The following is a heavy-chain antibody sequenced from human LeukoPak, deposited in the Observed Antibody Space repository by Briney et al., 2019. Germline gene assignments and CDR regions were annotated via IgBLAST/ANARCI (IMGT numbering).Heavy chain of an antibody. CDR1: GFTFSDYW. CDR3: ARDPGFSSFDY. CDR2: INRDGSVK. J-gene: IGHJ4*02. D-gene: IGHD3-3*02. V-gene: IGHV3-7*01. Sequence: GGSLRLSCAVSGFTFSDYWVTWVRQTPGKGLEFVANINRDGSVKNYVDSVKGRFTISRDNAKNSLYLQMTSLRVDDTSIYYCARDPGFSSFDYWGQGILVTVSS.